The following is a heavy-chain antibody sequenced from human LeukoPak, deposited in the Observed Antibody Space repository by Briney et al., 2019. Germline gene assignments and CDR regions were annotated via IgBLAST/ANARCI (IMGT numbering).Heavy chain of an antibody. J-gene: IGHJ4*02. CDR3: ARSPSARWNDWIFDY. Sequence: GASVKVSCKASGYTFTGYYMHWVRQAPGQGLEWMGWINPNSGGTNYAQKFQGRVTMTRDTSISTAYMELSRLRSDDTAVYYCARSPSARWNDWIFDYWGQGTLVTVSS. CDR2: INPNSGGT. D-gene: IGHD1-1*01. V-gene: IGHV1-2*02. CDR1: GYTFTGYY.